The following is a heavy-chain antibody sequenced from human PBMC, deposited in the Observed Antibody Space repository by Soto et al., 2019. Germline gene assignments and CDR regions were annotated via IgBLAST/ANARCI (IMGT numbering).Heavy chain of an antibody. Sequence: PSETLSLTCTVSGGSISGHYWSWIRQPPGKGLECIGYIYYTGTTTYNPSLESRVTISLDTSKNQFSLRLSSVTAADTAVYYCARLPSIGDYAHWGRGTLVTVSS. V-gene: IGHV4-59*08. D-gene: IGHD4-17*01. J-gene: IGHJ4*02. CDR2: IYYTGTT. CDR1: GGSISGHY. CDR3: ARLPSIGDYAH.